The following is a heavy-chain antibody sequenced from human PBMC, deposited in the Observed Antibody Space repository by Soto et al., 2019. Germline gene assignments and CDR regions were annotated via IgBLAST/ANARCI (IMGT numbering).Heavy chain of an antibody. Sequence: PGGSLRLSCEASGFTFSGVSMNWVRQVPGKGLEWVASISSGSSDTWYADSVKGRFIISRDNAQNSLFLQVNTLRPEDTAIYYCARVAYWGPGTQVTVSS. CDR3: ARVAY. J-gene: IGHJ4*02. CDR1: GFTFSGVS. V-gene: IGHV3-21*01. CDR2: ISSGSSDT.